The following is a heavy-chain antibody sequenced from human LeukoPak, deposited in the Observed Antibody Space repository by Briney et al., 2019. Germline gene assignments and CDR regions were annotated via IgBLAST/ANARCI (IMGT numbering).Heavy chain of an antibody. CDR3: ASHSGSYYESSFDI. V-gene: IGHV4-30-4*01. D-gene: IGHD1-26*01. CDR1: GGSISSGDYY. J-gene: IGHJ3*02. Sequence: SETLSLTCTVSGGSISSGDYYRSWIRQPPGKGLEWIGYICYSGSTYYNPSLKSRVTISVDTSKNQFSLKLSSVTAADTAVYYCASHSGSYYESSFDIWGQGTMVTVSS. CDR2: ICYSGST.